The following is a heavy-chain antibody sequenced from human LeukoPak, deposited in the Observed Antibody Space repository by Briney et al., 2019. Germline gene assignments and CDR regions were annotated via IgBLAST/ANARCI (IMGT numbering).Heavy chain of an antibody. CDR1: GYTFTSYG. D-gene: IGHD3-9*01. Sequence: ASVSVSCKASGYTFTSYGISWVRQAPGQGLEWMGWISAYNGNTNYAQKLQGRGTMTTDTSTSTAYMELTRLRSDDTAVYYCARVDDILTGHLDCWGQGTLVTVSS. CDR3: ARVDDILTGHLDC. V-gene: IGHV1-18*01. J-gene: IGHJ4*02. CDR2: ISAYNGNT.